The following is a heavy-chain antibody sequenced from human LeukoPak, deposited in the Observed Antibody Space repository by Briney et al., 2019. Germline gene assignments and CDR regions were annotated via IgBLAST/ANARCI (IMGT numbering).Heavy chain of an antibody. V-gene: IGHV1-18*01. J-gene: IGHJ3*02. CDR2: IIAYNGNT. CDR3: ARMELSTILAFDI. D-gene: IGHD5-24*01. Sequence: PGASVKVSCKASGYSFTSYPISWVRQAPGKGLEWMGWIIAYNGNTKYAQKLQGRVTMTTDTATSTVYMELRSLRSDDTAVYYCARMELSTILAFDIWGQGTMVTVSS. CDR1: GYSFTSYP.